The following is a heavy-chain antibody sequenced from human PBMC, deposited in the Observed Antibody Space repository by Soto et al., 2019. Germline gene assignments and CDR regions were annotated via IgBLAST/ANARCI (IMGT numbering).Heavy chain of an antibody. CDR3: ARDRDYDFWSGSYYYYGMDV. D-gene: IGHD3-3*01. V-gene: IGHV4-59*12. CDR2: IYYSGST. Sequence: PSETLSLTCTVSGGSISSYYWSWIRQPPGKGLEWIGYIYYSGSTNYNPSLKSRVTISVDTSKNQFSLKLSSVTAADTAVYYCARDRDYDFWSGSYYYYGMDVWGQGTTVTVSS. CDR1: GGSISSYY. J-gene: IGHJ6*02.